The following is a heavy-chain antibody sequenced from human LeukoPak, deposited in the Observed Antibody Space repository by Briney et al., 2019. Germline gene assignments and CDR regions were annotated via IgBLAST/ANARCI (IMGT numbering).Heavy chain of an antibody. CDR1: GYTFTSYA. CDR2: INAGNGNT. CDR3: ARGYRRFGELLGY. V-gene: IGHV1-3*01. J-gene: IGHJ4*02. D-gene: IGHD3-10*01. Sequence: GASVKVSCKASGYTFTSYAMHWVRQAPGQRLEWMGWINAGNGNTKYSQKFQGRVTITRDTSASTAYMGLSSLRSEDTAVYYCARGYRRFGELLGYWGQGTLVTVSS.